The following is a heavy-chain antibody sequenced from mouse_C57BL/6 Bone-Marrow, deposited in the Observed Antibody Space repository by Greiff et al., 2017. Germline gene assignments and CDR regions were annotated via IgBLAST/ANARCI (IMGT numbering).Heavy chain of an antibody. V-gene: IGHV6-6*01. CDR3: TQIYYDPRFAY. D-gene: IGHD2-4*01. CDR1: GFTFSDAW. CDR2: IRNKANNHAT. Sequence: EVQGVESGGGLVQPGGSMKLSCAASGFTFSDAWMDWVRQSPEKGLEWVAEIRNKANNHATYYAESVKGRFTISRADSKNSVYLQMNSLRAEDTGIYYCTQIYYDPRFAYWGQGTLVTVSA. J-gene: IGHJ3*01.